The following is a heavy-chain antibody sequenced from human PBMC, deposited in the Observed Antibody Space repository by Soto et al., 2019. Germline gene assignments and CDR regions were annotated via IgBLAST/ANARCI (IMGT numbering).Heavy chain of an antibody. J-gene: IGHJ6*02. CDR1: GDSIGSGNKY. Sequence: QVQLRESGPGLVMPSQTLSLTCTVSGDSIGSGNKYWRWIRQAPGKGLEWIGYIFSSGTTYYNPSLKSRLTLSLATSQNQFSRKLNSVTAADTAVYFCARVPSPFDFYSAMDVWGQGTTVTVSS. CDR3: ARVPSPFDFYSAMDV. D-gene: IGHD3-3*01. CDR2: IFSSGTT. V-gene: IGHV4-30-4*01.